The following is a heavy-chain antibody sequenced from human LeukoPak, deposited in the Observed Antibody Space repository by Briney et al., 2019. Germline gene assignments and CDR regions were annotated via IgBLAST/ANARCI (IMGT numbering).Heavy chain of an antibody. V-gene: IGHV3-30*02. J-gene: IGHJ3*02. CDR2: IRYDGSNK. Sequence: GGSLRLSCAASGFTFSSYGMHWVRQAPGKGLEWVAFIRYDGSNKYYADSVKGRFTISRDNSKNTLYLQMNSLRAEDTAVYYCAKDIFYDSSGYYYGGAFDIWGQGTMVTVSS. CDR1: GFTFSSYG. D-gene: IGHD3-22*01. CDR3: AKDIFYDSSGYYYGGAFDI.